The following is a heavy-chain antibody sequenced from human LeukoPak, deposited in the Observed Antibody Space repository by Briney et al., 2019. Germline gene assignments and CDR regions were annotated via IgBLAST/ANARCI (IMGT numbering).Heavy chain of an antibody. CDR3: ARGHFYDYIWGSYRPDAFDI. Sequence: SETLSLTRAVYGGSFSGYYWSWIRQPPGKGLEWIGEINHSGSTNYNPSLKSRVTISVDTSKNQFSLKLSSVTAADTAVYYCARGHFYDYIWGSYRPDAFDIWSQGTMVTVSS. CDR1: GGSFSGYY. V-gene: IGHV4-34*01. CDR2: INHSGST. J-gene: IGHJ3*02. D-gene: IGHD3-16*02.